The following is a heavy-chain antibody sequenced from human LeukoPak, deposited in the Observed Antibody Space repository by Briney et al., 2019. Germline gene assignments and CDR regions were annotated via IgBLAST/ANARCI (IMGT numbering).Heavy chain of an antibody. J-gene: IGHJ4*02. D-gene: IGHD1-1*01. Sequence: ASVKVSCKTSGYSFTSPGITWVRQAPGQGLEWMGWINTYNGFSKYARKLQGRVTMTADTSKSTAYMELSSLSSDDTAVYYCAKNTTGGYSDYWGQGTLVTVSS. CDR1: GYSFTSPG. CDR3: AKNTTGGYSDY. V-gene: IGHV1-18*01. CDR2: INTYNGFS.